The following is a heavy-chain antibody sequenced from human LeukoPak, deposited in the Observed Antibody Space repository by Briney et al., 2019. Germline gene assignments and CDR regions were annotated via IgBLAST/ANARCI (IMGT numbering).Heavy chain of an antibody. J-gene: IGHJ4*02. V-gene: IGHV4-59*12. CDR1: GGSISSYY. D-gene: IGHD2-15*01. CDR3: ARGGSKAAATFDY. Sequence: SETLSLTCTVSGGSISSYYWSWIRQPPGKGLEWIGYIYYSGSTNYNPSLKSRVTMSVDTSKNQFSLKLSSVTAADTAVYYCARGGSKAAATFDYWGQGTLVTVSS. CDR2: IYYSGST.